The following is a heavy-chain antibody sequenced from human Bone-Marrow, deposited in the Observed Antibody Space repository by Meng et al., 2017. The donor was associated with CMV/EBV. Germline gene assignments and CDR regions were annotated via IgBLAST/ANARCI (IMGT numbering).Heavy chain of an antibody. CDR1: GFTFSSYS. D-gene: IGHD3-22*01. Sequence: GGSLRFSCAASGFTFSSYSMNWVRQAPGKGLEWVSSISSSSSYIYYADSVKGRFTISRDNAKNSLYLQMNSLRAEDTAVYYCARSPRWLPSNWFDHWGQGTLVTVSS. V-gene: IGHV3-21*04. J-gene: IGHJ5*02. CDR2: ISSSSSYI. CDR3: ARSPRWLPSNWFDH.